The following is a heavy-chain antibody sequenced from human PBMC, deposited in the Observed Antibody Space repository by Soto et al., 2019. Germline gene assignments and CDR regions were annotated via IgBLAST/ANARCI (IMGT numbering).Heavy chain of an antibody. J-gene: IGHJ5*02. CDR1: GYTFTSYG. CDR3: ARDHTYYYDSSGYYNWFAP. CDR2: ISAYNGNT. Sequence: GASVKVSCKASGYTFTSYGISWVRQAPGQGLEWMGWISAYNGNTNYAQKLQGRVTMTTDTSTSTAYMELRSLRSDDTAVYYCARDHTYYYDSSGYYNWFAPWGQGTLVTVSS. V-gene: IGHV1-18*01. D-gene: IGHD3-22*01.